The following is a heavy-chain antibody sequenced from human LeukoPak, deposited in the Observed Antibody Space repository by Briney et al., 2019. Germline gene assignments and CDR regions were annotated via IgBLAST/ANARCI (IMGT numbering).Heavy chain of an antibody. CDR1: GFTFSDYY. D-gene: IGHD7-27*01. CDR2: ISSSGSTI. V-gene: IGHV3-11*01. J-gene: IGHJ4*02. Sequence: GGSLRLSCAASGFTFSDYYMSRIRQAPGKGLEWVSYISSSGSTIYYADSVKGRFTISRDNAKNSLYLQMNSLRAEDTAVYYCARASPLGLFDYWGQGTLVTVSS. CDR3: ARASPLGLFDY.